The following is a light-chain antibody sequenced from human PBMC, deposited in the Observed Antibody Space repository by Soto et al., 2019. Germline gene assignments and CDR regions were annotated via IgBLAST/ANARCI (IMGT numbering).Light chain of an antibody. CDR1: QSISSY. V-gene: IGKV1-39*01. Sequence: DIQMTQSPSSLSASVGDRVTITCRASQSISSYLNWYQQKPGKAPKLLIYAASSLQSGVPSRFSGSGSGTDFTLTISSLRPEDFATYYCQQSYSTLFWTFGQGTKVEIK. CDR2: AAS. CDR3: QQSYSTLFWT. J-gene: IGKJ1*01.